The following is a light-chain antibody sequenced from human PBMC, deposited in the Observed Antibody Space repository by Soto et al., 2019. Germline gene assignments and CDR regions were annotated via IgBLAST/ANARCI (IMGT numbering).Light chain of an antibody. J-gene: IGLJ1*01. CDR3: SSYTSSSTYV. V-gene: IGLV2-14*01. CDR2: DVS. Sequence: QSALTQPASVSGSPGQSLTISCTGTSSDVGRYNFVSWYQQHPGKAPKLMIYDVSNRPSGVSYRFSGSKSGNTASLTISGLQAEDEADYYCSSYTSSSTYVFGTGTQLTVL. CDR1: SSDVGRYNF.